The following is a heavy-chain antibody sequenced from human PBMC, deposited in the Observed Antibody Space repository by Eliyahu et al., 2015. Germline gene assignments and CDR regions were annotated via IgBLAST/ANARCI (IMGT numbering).Heavy chain of an antibody. Sequence: QVQLQESGPGLVKPAQTLSLTCTVXGGSISGGDYYWSWLRQPPGKGLDWIGYIYSSGNSEYKPSLNSRVTISRDTSKNQFSLQLRSVTAADTALYYCVRSNTNYARFDYWGRGTLVTVSS. CDR3: VRSNTNYARFDY. V-gene: IGHV4-30-4*01. J-gene: IGHJ4*02. CDR1: GGSISGGDYY. CDR2: IYSSGNS. D-gene: IGHD2-8*01.